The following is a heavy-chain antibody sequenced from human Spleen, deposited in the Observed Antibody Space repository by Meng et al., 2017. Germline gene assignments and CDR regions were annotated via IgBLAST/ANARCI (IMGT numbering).Heavy chain of an antibody. CDR3: ARDPSYSGSYFETYWFDP. J-gene: IGHJ5*02. CDR1: GDTFNSFA. Sequence: SVKVSCKPSGDTFNSFAISWVRQAPGQGLEWMGRIIPIFGTANYAQNFQGRVTITADKSTNTAYLNVTSLRSEDTAVYYCARDPSYSGSYFETYWFDPWGQGTLVTVFS. D-gene: IGHD1-26*01. CDR2: IIPIFGTA. V-gene: IGHV1-69*06.